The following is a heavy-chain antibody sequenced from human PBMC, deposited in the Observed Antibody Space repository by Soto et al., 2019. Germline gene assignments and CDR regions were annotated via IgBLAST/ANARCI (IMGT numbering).Heavy chain of an antibody. V-gene: IGHV4-59*02. J-gene: IGHJ4*02. D-gene: IGHD1-26*01. CDR1: GGSVSVYY. Sequence: PSETLSLTCTISGGSVSVYYWSWIRQSTGQGLEWIGYIYASGSPYYNPSLRSRVTISADTSNNQISLKLTSPTAADTAVYYCARGVGSSPPQYWGRGTLVTVSS. CDR3: ARGVGSSPPQY. CDR2: IYASGSP.